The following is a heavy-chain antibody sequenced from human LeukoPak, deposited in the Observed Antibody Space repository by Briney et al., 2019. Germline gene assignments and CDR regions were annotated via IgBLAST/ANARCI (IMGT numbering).Heavy chain of an antibody. J-gene: IGHJ6*03. CDR1: GFTFDDYA. CDR3: ARTRGRGYSYGFGYYYMDV. D-gene: IGHD5-18*01. Sequence: PGRSLRLSCAASGFTFDDYAVHWVRQAPGKGLEWVSGISWNSGSIGYADSVKGRFTISRDNAKNSLYLQMNSLRVEDTAVYYCARTRGRGYSYGFGYYYMDVWGKGTTVTVSS. V-gene: IGHV3-9*01. CDR2: ISWNSGSI.